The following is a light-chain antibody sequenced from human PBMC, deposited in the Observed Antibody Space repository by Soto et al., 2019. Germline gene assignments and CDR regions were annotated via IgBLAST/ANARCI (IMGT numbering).Light chain of an antibody. CDR2: GAS. CDR3: QQYNNWPLLT. CDR1: QSVSSN. J-gene: IGKJ4*01. Sequence: EIVMTQSPATLSVSPGERATLSCRASQSVSSNLAWYQQQPGQAPRLLIYGASTRATGIPARFSGSGSGTELTLTISSLQSEDFAVYYCQQYNNWPLLTFGGGTKVEIK. V-gene: IGKV3-15*01.